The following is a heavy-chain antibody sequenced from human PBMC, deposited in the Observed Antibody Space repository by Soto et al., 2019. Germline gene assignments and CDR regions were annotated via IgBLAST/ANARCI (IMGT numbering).Heavy chain of an antibody. D-gene: IGHD3-10*01. CDR1: GFTFDDYA. Sequence: EVQLVESGGGLVEPGRSLRLSCAASGFTFDDYAMHWVRQAPGKGLEWVSGISWNSGSIGYADSVKGRFTISRDNAKNSLYLQMNSLRAEDTASYYCAKAYGSSPPYYYYMDVWGKGTTVTVSS. CDR2: ISWNSGSI. CDR3: AKAYGSSPPYYYYMDV. J-gene: IGHJ6*03. V-gene: IGHV3-9*01.